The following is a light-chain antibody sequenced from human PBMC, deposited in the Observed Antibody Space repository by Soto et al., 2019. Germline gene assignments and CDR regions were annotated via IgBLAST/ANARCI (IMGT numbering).Light chain of an antibody. J-gene: IGLJ1*01. CDR1: SSDVGGYNY. Sequence: QSALTQPRSVSGSPGQSVTISCTGTSSDVGGYNYVSWYQQHPDKAPKLIIFDVNKRPSGVPDRFSGSKSGNTASLTISGLQAEDEADYHCCSYAGIYHIFGTGTKLTVL. CDR3: CSYAGIYHI. CDR2: DVN. V-gene: IGLV2-11*01.